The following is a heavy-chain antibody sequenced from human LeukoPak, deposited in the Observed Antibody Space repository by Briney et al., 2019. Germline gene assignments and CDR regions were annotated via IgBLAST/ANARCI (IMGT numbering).Heavy chain of an antibody. J-gene: IGHJ4*02. CDR2: IYYSGST. CDR3: ARLMGYYDSSHYPDCFDY. CDR1: GGSISSSSYY. D-gene: IGHD3-22*01. Sequence: SETLSLTCTVSGGSISSSSYYWGWIRQPPGKGLEWIGSIYYSGSTYYNPSLKSRVTISVDTSKNQFSLKLSSVTAADTAVYYCARLMGYYDSSHYPDCFDYWGQGTLVTVSS. V-gene: IGHV4-39*01.